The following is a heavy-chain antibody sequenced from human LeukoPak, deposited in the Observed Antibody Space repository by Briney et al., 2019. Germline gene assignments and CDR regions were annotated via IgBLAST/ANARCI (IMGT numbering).Heavy chain of an antibody. CDR3: ARFDYEDAFDI. CDR1: GYTFTSYD. V-gene: IGHV1-8*01. Sequence: ASLKVSCKASGYTFTSYDINWVRQATGQGLEWVGVMYPNSGNTDYAQKFQGRVTMTRNTSISTAYMELSSLRSDDTAVYYGARFDYEDAFDIWGQGTMVTVS. J-gene: IGHJ3*02. CDR2: MYPNSGNT. D-gene: IGHD4-17*01.